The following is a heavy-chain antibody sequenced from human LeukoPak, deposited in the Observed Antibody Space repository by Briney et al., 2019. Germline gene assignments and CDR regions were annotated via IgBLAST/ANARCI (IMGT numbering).Heavy chain of an antibody. J-gene: IGHJ4*02. Sequence: PSGTLSLTCAVSGGSISSSNWWSWVRQPPGKGLEWIAIIYHSGNNYYNPSLKSRVTISVDTSKNQFSLKLTSVTAADTAVYYCATNLYGSGNYFAYWGQGTLVTVSS. D-gene: IGHD3-10*01. CDR3: ATNLYGSGNYFAY. CDR2: IYHSGNN. V-gene: IGHV4-4*02. CDR1: GGSISSSNW.